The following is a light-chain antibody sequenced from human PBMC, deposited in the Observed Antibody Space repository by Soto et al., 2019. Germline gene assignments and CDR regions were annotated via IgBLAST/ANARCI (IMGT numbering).Light chain of an antibody. CDR2: WAS. J-gene: IGKJ4*01. Sequence: DIVMTQSPDSLAVSLGERATINCKSSQSVLYSSNNKNNLTWYQQKPEQPPKLLIYWASTRESGVPDRFSGSGSGTDFTLTISNLQAEDVAVYYCQQYYNTPLTFGGGTKVEIK. CDR3: QQYYNTPLT. CDR1: QSVLYSSNNKNN. V-gene: IGKV4-1*01.